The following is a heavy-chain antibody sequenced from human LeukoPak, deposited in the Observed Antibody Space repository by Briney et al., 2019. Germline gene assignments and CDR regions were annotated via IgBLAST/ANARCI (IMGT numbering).Heavy chain of an antibody. CDR1: GFTFSSHA. J-gene: IGHJ4*02. D-gene: IGHD6-19*01. Sequence: GGSLRLSCVASGFTFSSHAMSWVRHAPGKGLEWVSSISSESTYILYADSVKGRFTISRDNAKNSLYLQMDSLRAEDTAVYYCARFETVAAKPFEYWGQGALVTVSS. CDR2: ISSESTYI. V-gene: IGHV3-21*01. CDR3: ARFETVAAKPFEY.